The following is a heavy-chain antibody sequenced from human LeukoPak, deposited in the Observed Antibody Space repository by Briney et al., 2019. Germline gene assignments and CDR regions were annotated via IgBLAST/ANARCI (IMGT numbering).Heavy chain of an antibody. CDR1: GFTFSSYW. J-gene: IGHJ4*02. Sequence: PGGSLRLSCAASGFTFSSYWMSWVRQAPGKGLEWVAVISYDGSNKYYADSVKGRFTISRDNSKNTLYLQMNSLRAEDTAVYYCARDRSSWSKFDYWGQGTLVTVSS. V-gene: IGHV3-30-3*01. D-gene: IGHD6-13*01. CDR2: ISYDGSNK. CDR3: ARDRSSWSKFDY.